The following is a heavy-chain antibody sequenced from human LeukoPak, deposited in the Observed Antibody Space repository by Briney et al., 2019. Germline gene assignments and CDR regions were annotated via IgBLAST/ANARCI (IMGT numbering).Heavy chain of an antibody. J-gene: IGHJ4*02. V-gene: IGHV3-21*01. CDR2: ISSSSSYI. Sequence: MSGGSLRLSCAASGFTFSSYSMNWVRQAPGKGLEWVSSISSSSSYIYYADSVKGRFTISRDNAKNSLYLQMNSLRAEDTAVYYCARGDGVVVPAAMYVYWGQGTLVTVSS. D-gene: IGHD2-2*01. CDR1: GFTFSSYS. CDR3: ARGDGVVVPAAMYVY.